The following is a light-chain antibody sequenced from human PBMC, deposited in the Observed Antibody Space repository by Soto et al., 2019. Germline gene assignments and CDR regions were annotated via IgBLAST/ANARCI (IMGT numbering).Light chain of an antibody. CDR2: EVT. Sequence: QSALTQPASVSGSPGQSITISCTGTSSDVGSYNLVSWYQQYPGKAPRLLGSEVTKLPSGVSDRFSVSKSGNTASLTISGFQAEDESDYYFCSYAGSNTWVFGGGTKLTVL. V-gene: IGLV2-23*02. CDR1: SSDVGSYNL. J-gene: IGLJ3*02. CDR3: CSYAGSNTWV.